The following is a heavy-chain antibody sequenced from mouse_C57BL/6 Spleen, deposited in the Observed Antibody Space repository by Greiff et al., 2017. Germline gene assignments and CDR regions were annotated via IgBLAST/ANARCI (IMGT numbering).Heavy chain of an antibody. Sequence: VQLQQPGAELVRPGTSVKLSCKASGYTFTSYWMHWVKQRPGQGLEWIGVIDPSDSYTNYNQKFKGKATLTVDTSSSTAYMQRSSLTSEDSAVYYCARETVYFDYWGQGTTLTFSS. J-gene: IGHJ2*01. V-gene: IGHV1-59*01. D-gene: IGHD1-1*01. CDR2: IDPSDSYT. CDR3: ARETVYFDY. CDR1: GYTFTSYW.